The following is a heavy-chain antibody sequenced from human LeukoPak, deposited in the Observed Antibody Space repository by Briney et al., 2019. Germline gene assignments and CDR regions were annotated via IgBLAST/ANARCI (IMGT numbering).Heavy chain of an antibody. J-gene: IGHJ4*02. Sequence: SETLSLTCTVSGGSISSYYWSWIRQPAGKGLEWIGRIYTSGSTNYNPSLKSRVTMSVDTSKNQVSLKLSSVTAACTAVYYGARWTSYDSSGYYAPLDYWDQGTRVIVSA. CDR3: ARWTSYDSSGYYAPLDY. D-gene: IGHD3-22*01. CDR2: IYTSGST. CDR1: GGSISSYY. V-gene: IGHV4-4*07.